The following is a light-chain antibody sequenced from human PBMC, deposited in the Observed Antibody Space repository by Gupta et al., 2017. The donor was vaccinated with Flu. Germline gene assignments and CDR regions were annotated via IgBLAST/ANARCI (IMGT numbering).Light chain of an antibody. CDR3: ETWDSKTQV. CDR1: SGRSNDI. J-gene: IGLJ3*02. CDR2: LEGSGTY. Sequence: VKLNSTLSSGRSNDIITLHQQQPGKAPQYVMQLEGSGTYHKGSGAPDRFSCSSSGADRYLTISNLQAEDEDDYYCETWDSKTQVFGGGTKLTVL. V-gene: IGLV4-60*03.